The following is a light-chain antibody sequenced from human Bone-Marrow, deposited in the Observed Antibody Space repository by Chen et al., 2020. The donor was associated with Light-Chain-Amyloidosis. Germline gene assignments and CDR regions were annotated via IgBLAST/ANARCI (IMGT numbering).Light chain of an antibody. CDR2: DDS. CDR3: QVWDRSSDRPV. Sequence: SYVLTQPSSVSAAPGPTATSPCGGNNIGSTSVHWYQQPPGQAPRLVVYDDSDRPSGIPERLSGSNSGNTATLTISRVEAGDEADYYCQVWDRSSDRPVFGGGTKLTVL. J-gene: IGLJ3*02. CDR1: NIGSTS. V-gene: IGLV3-21*02.